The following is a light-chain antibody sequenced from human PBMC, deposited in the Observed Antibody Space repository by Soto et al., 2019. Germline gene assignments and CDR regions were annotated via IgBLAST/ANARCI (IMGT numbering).Light chain of an antibody. CDR3: QQYFSTPFT. J-gene: IGKJ4*01. V-gene: IGKV4-1*01. Sequence: IVMTQYPASLAVSLGERAPINCKSSQSLFYSSNNKNYLAWYQQKPGQPPKLLIYWASTRESGVPDRFSGRGSGTDFTLTISSLQAEDVAVYYCQQYFSTPFTFGGGTKVDIK. CDR1: QSLFYSSNNKNY. CDR2: WAS.